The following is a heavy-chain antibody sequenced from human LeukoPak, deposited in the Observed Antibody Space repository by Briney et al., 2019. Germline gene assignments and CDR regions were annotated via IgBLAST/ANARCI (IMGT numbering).Heavy chain of an antibody. V-gene: IGHV3-48*03. CDR3: AREEYYGSGSDMRYFYYYDMDV. Sequence: GGSLRLSCAASGFTISTYGMDWVRQAPGEGLEWVSHISGSDSLKYYADSVKGRFTISRDNAKNSLYLQMNTLRAEDTAVYYCAREEYYGSGSDMRYFYYYDMDVWGKGTTVTVSS. CDR2: ISGSDSLK. J-gene: IGHJ6*04. CDR1: GFTISTYG. D-gene: IGHD3-10*01.